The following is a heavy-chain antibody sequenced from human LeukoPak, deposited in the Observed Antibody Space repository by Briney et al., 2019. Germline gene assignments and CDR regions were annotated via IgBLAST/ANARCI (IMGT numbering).Heavy chain of an antibody. CDR1: GFTFSSYA. CDR2: ISGSGGNT. V-gene: IGHV3-23*01. J-gene: IGHJ4*02. Sequence: PGRSLRLSCAASGFTFSSYAMHWVRQAPGKGLEWVSAISGSGGNTYYADSVKGRFTISRDNSKNTLYLQMNSLRAEDTAVYYCAKDRRAGSYDYWGQGTLVTVSS. D-gene: IGHD3-10*01. CDR3: AKDRRAGSYDY.